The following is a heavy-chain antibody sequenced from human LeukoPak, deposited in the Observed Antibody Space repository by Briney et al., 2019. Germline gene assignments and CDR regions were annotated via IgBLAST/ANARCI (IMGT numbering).Heavy chain of an antibody. CDR2: ISYDGSNK. CDR1: GFTFSSYG. D-gene: IGHD1-1*01. CDR3: AKDLWSITTNAFDI. Sequence: GGSLRLSCAASGFTFSSYGMHWVRQAPGKGLEWVAVISYDGSNKYYADSVKGRFTISRDNSKNTLYLQMNSLGAEDTAVYYCAKDLWSITTNAFDIWGQGTMVTVSS. J-gene: IGHJ3*02. V-gene: IGHV3-30*18.